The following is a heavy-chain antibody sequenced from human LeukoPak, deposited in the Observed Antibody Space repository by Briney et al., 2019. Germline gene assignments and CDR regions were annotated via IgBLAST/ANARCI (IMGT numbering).Heavy chain of an antibody. Sequence: PGGSLRLSCEGSGFTFSSYTINWVRQAPGKGLEWVSSISSSSSYIYYADSVKGRFTNSRDNAKNSLYLQMNSLRAEDTAVYYCAGSSGNERYFDLWGRGTLVTVSS. D-gene: IGHD6-25*01. J-gene: IGHJ2*01. CDR1: GFTFSSYT. CDR2: ISSSSSYI. CDR3: AGSSGNERYFDL. V-gene: IGHV3-21*01.